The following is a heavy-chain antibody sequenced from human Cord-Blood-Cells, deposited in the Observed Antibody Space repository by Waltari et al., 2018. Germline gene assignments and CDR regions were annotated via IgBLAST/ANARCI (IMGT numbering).Heavy chain of an antibody. D-gene: IGHD1-1*01. CDR3: ARGRTTGTTRAFDI. CDR2: IIPIFGTA. Sequence: QVQLVQSGAEVKTTGSSVKVSCKASGGTFSSYAIIWVRHAPGQGLEWMGGIIPIFGTANYAQKFQGRVTITADESTSTAYMELSSLRSEDTAVYYCARGRTTGTTRAFDIWGQGTMVTVSS. V-gene: IGHV1-69*12. CDR1: GGTFSSYA. J-gene: IGHJ3*02.